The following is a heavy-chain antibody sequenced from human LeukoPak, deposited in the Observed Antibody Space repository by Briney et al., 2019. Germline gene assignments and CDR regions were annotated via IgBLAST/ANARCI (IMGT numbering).Heavy chain of an antibody. J-gene: IGHJ4*02. CDR3: VKALSSTVTTKKKFDY. Sequence: PGGSLRLSCSASGFTFSTYAMHWVRQAPGEGLEYVSGISSNGGSTYYADSVKDRLTISRDNSKNTLYLQMSSLRPEDTAIYYCVKALSSTVTTKKKFDYWGQGTLVTVSS. CDR2: ISSNGGST. V-gene: IGHV3-64D*06. D-gene: IGHD4-17*01. CDR1: GFTFSTYA.